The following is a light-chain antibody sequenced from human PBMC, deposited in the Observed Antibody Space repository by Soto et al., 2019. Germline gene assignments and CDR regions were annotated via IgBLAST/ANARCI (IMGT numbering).Light chain of an antibody. Sequence: QSVLTQPPSVSGAPGQRVSISCTGSSSNIGAGYNVHWYQQLPGTAPKLLTYDNNNRPSGVPDRFSGSKSGTSASLAITGLQAEDEADYYCQSYDTSLGGFYVFGTGTKLTVL. CDR3: QSYDTSLGGFYV. V-gene: IGLV1-40*01. CDR2: DNN. J-gene: IGLJ1*01. CDR1: SSNIGAGYN.